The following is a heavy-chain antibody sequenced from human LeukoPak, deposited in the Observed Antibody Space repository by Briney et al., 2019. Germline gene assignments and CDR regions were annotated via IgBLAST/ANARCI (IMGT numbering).Heavy chain of an antibody. CDR2: IYYSGST. J-gene: IGHJ5*02. CDR1: GGSISSYY. CDR3: ARWVAAAGPTGYWFDP. V-gene: IGHV4-59*01. Sequence: PSETLSLTCTVSGGSISSYYWSWIRQPPGKGLEWIGYIYYSGSTNYNPFLKSRVTISVDTSKNQFSLKLSSVTAADTAVYYCARWVAAAGPTGYWFDPWGQGTLVTVSS. D-gene: IGHD6-13*01.